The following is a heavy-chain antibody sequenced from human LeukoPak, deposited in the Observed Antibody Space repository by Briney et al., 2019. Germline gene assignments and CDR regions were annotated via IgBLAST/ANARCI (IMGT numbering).Heavy chain of an antibody. CDR2: INSDGTST. V-gene: IGHV3-74*01. J-gene: IGHJ4*02. CDR1: GFTFSSYW. Sequence: GGSLRLSCAASGFTFSSYWMHWVRQAPGEVLVCVSRINSDGTSTTYADSVKGRFTISRDNARNTLYMQMNSLRAEDTAVYYCARATLDIVGATRTFDYWGQGTLVTVSS. D-gene: IGHD2-2*03. CDR3: ARATLDIVGATRTFDY.